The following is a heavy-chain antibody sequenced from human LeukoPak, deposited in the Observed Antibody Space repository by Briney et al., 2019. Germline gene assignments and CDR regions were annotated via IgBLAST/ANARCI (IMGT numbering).Heavy chain of an antibody. CDR2: ISGDNPVT. CDR1: GFTFSNYA. J-gene: IGHJ4*02. Sequence: GRSLRLSSAASGFTFSNYAISWVRQTPGPGLEWVSAISGDNPVTYHAGSVTARFTTSRASSRHTMHLPMNSLIAPPPARYYCAKASLGHCSGAFCYHFDYWGQGTLVTVSS. V-gene: IGHV3-23*01. D-gene: IGHD2-15*01. CDR3: AKASLGHCSGAFCYHFDY.